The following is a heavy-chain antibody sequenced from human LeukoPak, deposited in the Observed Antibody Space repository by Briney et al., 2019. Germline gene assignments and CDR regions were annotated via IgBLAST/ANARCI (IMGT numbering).Heavy chain of an antibody. D-gene: IGHD2-15*01. CDR3: AGEDDCSGGSCLYYYYMDV. CDR2: IYTSGST. V-gene: IGHV4-4*07. CDR1: GGSISSYY. Sequence: PSETLSLTCTVSGGSISSYYWSWIRQPAGKGLEWIGRIYTSGSTNYNPSLKSRVTMSVDTSKNQFSLKLSSVTAADTAVYYCAGEDDCSGGSCLYYYYMDVWGKGTTITISS. J-gene: IGHJ6*03.